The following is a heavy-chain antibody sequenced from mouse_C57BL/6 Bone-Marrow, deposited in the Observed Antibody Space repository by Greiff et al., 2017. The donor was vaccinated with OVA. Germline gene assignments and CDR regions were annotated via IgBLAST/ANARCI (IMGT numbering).Heavy chain of an antibody. D-gene: IGHD1-2*01. CDR2: IDPSDSYT. Sequence: QVQLQQSGAELVMPGASVKLSCKACGDVVGSVCMHWVKQRPGQGLEWIGEIDPSDSYTNYNQNVKGKSTLTVDKSSSTAYMQLSSLTSEDSAVYYCARDTTALFDYWGQGTTLTVSS. CDR1: GDVVGSVC. V-gene: IGHV1-69*01. J-gene: IGHJ2*01. CDR3: ARDTTALFDY.